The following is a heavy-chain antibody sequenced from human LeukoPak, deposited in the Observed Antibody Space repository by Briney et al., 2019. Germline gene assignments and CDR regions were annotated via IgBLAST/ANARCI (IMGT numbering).Heavy chain of an antibody. D-gene: IGHD6-13*01. V-gene: IGHV5-51*01. CDR3: ARQIADYYFDY. J-gene: IGHJ4*02. CDR2: IYPGDSDT. Sequence: GESLKISCKGSGYSFTSYWIGWARQMPGKGLEWKGIIYPGDSDTRYSPSFQGLVTISADKSISTDYLQWSSLKASDTAMYYCARQIADYYFDYWGQGTLVTVSS. CDR1: GYSFTSYW.